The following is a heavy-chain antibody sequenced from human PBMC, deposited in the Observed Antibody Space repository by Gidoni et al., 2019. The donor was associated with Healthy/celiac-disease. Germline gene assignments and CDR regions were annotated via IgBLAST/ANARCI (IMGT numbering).Heavy chain of an antibody. J-gene: IGHJ4*02. Sequence: EVQLVGSGGGLVQRGGSLRLSCAASGFSFISFWMSWVRQTPGKGLEWVANIKQDGSEKYYVDSVKGRFTVSRDNPKNSLYLQMNSLRVEDTAVYYCTRGAGNGDYWGQGTLVTVSS. CDR3: TRGAGNGDY. V-gene: IGHV3-7*03. CDR2: IKQDGSEK. CDR1: GFSFISFW. D-gene: IGHD3-16*01.